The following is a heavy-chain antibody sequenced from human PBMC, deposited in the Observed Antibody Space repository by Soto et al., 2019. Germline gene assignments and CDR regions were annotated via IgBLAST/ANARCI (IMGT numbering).Heavy chain of an antibody. D-gene: IGHD2-2*01. CDR2: ISGSGGST. J-gene: IGHJ4*02. V-gene: IGHV3-23*01. CDR3: AKVLLYSYGGYCSSTSCYALDYFDY. CDR1: GFTFSSYA. Sequence: EVQLLESGGGLVQPGGSLRLSCAASGFTFSSYAMSWVRQAPGKGLEWVSAISGSGGSTYYADSVKGRFTISRDNSKNTLYLQMNSLRAEDTAVYYCAKVLLYSYGGYCSSTSCYALDYFDYWGQGTLVTVSS.